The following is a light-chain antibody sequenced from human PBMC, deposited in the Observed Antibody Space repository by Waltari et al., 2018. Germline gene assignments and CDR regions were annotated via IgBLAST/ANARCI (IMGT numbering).Light chain of an antibody. CDR1: HFISNY. J-gene: IGKJ4*01. V-gene: IGKV1-39*01. CDR3: QQSYSSLLT. CDR2: AAS. Sequence: DIQMTQSPSSLSASVGDRVTITCRASHFISNYLNWYQQKPGKAPKLLIYAASSLQSGGPSRFSGSGAGTDFTLTISSLQPEDFATYHCQQSYSSLLTFGGGTKVEIK.